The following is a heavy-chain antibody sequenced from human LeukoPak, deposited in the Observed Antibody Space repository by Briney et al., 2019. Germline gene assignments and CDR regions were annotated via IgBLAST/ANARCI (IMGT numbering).Heavy chain of an antibody. CDR3: ARRVGGTSFRDY. V-gene: IGHV4-38-2*02. Sequence: PSETLSLTCTVSGYSISSSGYYWGWIRQPPGEGLEWIGNMYHGGSTYYNPSLKSRVTISRDTSKNQFSLKLSSVTAADTAVYCCARRVGGTSFRDYWGQGTLVTVSS. D-gene: IGHD1-26*01. CDR2: MYHGGST. J-gene: IGHJ4*02. CDR1: GYSISSSGYY.